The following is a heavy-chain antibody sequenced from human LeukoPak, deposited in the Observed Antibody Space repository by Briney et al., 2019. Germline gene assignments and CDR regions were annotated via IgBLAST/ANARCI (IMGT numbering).Heavy chain of an antibody. V-gene: IGHV3-74*01. D-gene: IGHD3-3*01. CDR3: ARVFWSGYSYYFDY. CDR2: INNDGSST. CDR1: GSTFSSYW. J-gene: IGHJ4*02. Sequence: GGSLRLSCAASGSTFSSYWMHWVRQAPGKGLVWVSRINNDGSSTTYADSVKGRFTISRDNAKNTLYLQINSLRAEDTAVYYCARVFWSGYSYYFDYWGQGTLVTVSS.